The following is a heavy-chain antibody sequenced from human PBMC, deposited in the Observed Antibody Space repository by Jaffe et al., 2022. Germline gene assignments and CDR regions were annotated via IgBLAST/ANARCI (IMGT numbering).Heavy chain of an antibody. Sequence: QITLKESGPTLVKPTQTLTLTCTFSGFSLSTSGVGVGWIRQPPGKALEWLALIYWDDDKRYSPSLKSRLTITKDTSKNQVVLTMTNMDPVDTATYYCAHRLEGLKTRPPYYYYYMDVWGKGTTVTVSS. CDR1: GFSLSTSGVG. CDR2: IYWDDDK. V-gene: IGHV2-5*02. D-gene: IGHD2-21*02. CDR3: AHRLEGLKTRPPYYYYYMDV. J-gene: IGHJ6*03.